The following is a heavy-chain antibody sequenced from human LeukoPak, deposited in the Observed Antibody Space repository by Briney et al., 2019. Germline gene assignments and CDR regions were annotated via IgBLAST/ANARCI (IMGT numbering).Heavy chain of an antibody. CDR1: GYTFTVYH. V-gene: IGHV1-2*02. CDR2: IKPYSGDT. J-gene: IGHJ4*02. D-gene: IGHD3-10*01. CDR3: ARDLEGYYYGSGNYPQ. Sequence: GASVKVSCKASGYTFTVYHLHWVRQAPGQGLEWMGRIKPYSGDTSYAQKFQGRVSMTRDTSISTAYMELSSLRSDDTAVYYCARDLEGYYYGSGNYPQWGQGPLATVSS.